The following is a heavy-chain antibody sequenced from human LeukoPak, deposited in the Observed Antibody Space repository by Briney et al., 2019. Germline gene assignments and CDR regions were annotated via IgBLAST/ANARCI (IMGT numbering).Heavy chain of an antibody. V-gene: IGHV3-48*01. CDR3: ARDGSYYGSGNHDY. CDR2: ISSSSSTI. CDR1: GFTFSSYS. Sequence: GGSLRLSCAASGFTFSSYSMYWVRQAPGKGLEWVSYISSSSSTIYYADSVKGRFTISRDNAKNSLYLQMNSLRAEDTAVYYCARDGSYYGSGNHDYWGQGTLVTVSS. D-gene: IGHD3-10*01. J-gene: IGHJ4*02.